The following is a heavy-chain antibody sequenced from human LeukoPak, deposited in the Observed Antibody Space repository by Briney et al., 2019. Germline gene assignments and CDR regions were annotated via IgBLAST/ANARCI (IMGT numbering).Heavy chain of an antibody. J-gene: IGHJ3*02. V-gene: IGHV3-64D*08. CDR1: GFNFNKYA. Sequence: PGGSLRLSCSASGFNFNKYALHWVRQAPGKGLDYVSGINAEGGSTYYADSVRVRFTISRDNSKNTLYLQMSSLRPEDTAVYYCVKTMVTSGGLIRTDAFDIWGQGTMVTVSS. CDR2: INAEGGST. CDR3: VKTMVTSGGLIRTDAFDI. D-gene: IGHD3-16*01.